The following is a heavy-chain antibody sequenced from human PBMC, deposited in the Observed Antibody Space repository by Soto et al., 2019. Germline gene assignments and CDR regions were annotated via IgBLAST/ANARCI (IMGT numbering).Heavy chain of an antibody. CDR1: GYTFNTYG. J-gene: IGHJ4*02. CDR3: ARDVGNDLSAPGAVFES. D-gene: IGHD3-16*01. Sequence: ASVKVSCKASGYTFNTYGITWVRQAPGLGLEWMGWISAYNGNTNYGQKFQGRVTMTTDTSTTTAYMELRSLRSDDTAVYFCARDVGNDLSAPGAVFESWGQETRCTVSS. CDR2: ISAYNGNT. V-gene: IGHV1-18*01.